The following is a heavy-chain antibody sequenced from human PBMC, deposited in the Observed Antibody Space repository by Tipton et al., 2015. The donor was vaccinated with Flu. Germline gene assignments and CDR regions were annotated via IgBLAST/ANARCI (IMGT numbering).Heavy chain of an antibody. J-gene: IGHJ5*02. V-gene: IGHV4-61*02. CDR1: GGSISTGSYY. CDR3: ARVGLLKVFGLLIPNHFDP. CDR2: IYPSGTA. Sequence: TLSLTCTVSGGSISTGSYYWTWIRQPAGKGLEWIGRIYPSGTANYNPSLKSRVAISVDTSKNQLSLSLTSVTAADTAVYYCARVGLLKVFGLLIPNHFDPWGQGALVTVSS. D-gene: IGHD3/OR15-3a*01.